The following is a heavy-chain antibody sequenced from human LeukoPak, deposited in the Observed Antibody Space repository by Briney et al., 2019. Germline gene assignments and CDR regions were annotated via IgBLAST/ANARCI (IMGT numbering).Heavy chain of an antibody. CDR2: INHSGTT. Sequence: PSETLSLTCAVYGGSFSDYWYAWIRQSPGKGLEWMGEINHSGTTTYIPSLKSRVSMSVDTSKNQLSLRLSSVAAADTAMYYCARSTVIYFDYWGQGILVSVSS. CDR1: GGSFSDYW. V-gene: IGHV4-34*01. J-gene: IGHJ4*02. D-gene: IGHD4-17*01. CDR3: ARSTVIYFDY.